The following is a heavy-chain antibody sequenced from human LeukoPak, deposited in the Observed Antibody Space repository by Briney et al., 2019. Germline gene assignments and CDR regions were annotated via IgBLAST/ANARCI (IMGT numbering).Heavy chain of an antibody. CDR3: ARDQEYSSSSGYYYYYYMDV. Sequence: ASVKFSCKASGYTFTGYYMHWVRQAPGQGLEWMGWINPNSGGTNYAQKFQGRVTMTRDTSISTAYMELSRLRSDDTAVYYCARDQEYSSSSGYYYYYYMDVWGKGTTVTVSS. CDR1: GYTFTGYY. D-gene: IGHD6-6*01. V-gene: IGHV1-2*02. J-gene: IGHJ6*03. CDR2: INPNSGGT.